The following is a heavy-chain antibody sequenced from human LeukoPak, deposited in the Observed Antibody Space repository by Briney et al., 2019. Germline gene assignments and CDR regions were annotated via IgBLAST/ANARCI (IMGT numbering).Heavy chain of an antibody. CDR3: ARVTLCIAAAGPESPFYFDY. CDR1: GGSISSGSYY. Sequence: SETLSLTCTVSGGSISSGSYYWSWIRQPGGKGLEWIGRIYTSGNTNYNPSLKSRVTMSVDTSKNQFSLKLSSVTAADTAVYYCARVTLCIAAAGPESPFYFDYWGQGTLVTVPS. D-gene: IGHD6-13*01. J-gene: IGHJ4*02. V-gene: IGHV4-61*02. CDR2: IYTSGNT.